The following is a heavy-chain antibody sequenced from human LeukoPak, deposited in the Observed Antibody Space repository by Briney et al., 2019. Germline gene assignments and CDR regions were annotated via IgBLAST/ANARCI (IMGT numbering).Heavy chain of an antibody. Sequence: ASVKVSCKASGYTFTGYYMHWVRQAPGQGLEWMGWINPNSGGTNYAQKFQGRVTMTRDTSISTAYKEPSRLRSDDTAVYYCARTEWELDLADYWGQGTLVTVSS. CDR1: GYTFTGYY. CDR2: INPNSGGT. CDR3: ARTEWELDLADY. D-gene: IGHD1-26*01. J-gene: IGHJ4*02. V-gene: IGHV1-2*02.